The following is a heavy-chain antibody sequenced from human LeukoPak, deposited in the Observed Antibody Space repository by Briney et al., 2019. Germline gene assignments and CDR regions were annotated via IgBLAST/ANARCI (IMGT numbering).Heavy chain of an antibody. CDR3: ARQDSRSYLSY. D-gene: IGHD1-26*01. CDR2: IYHSGDT. V-gene: IGHV4-4*02. CDR1: GGSISNSNW. Sequence: SETLSLTCAVSGGSISNSNWWSWVRQPPGKGLEWIGEIYHSGDTNYNPSLKSRVTISVDKSKNQFSLKLSSVTAADTAVYYCARQDSRSYLSYWGQGTLVTVSS. J-gene: IGHJ4*02.